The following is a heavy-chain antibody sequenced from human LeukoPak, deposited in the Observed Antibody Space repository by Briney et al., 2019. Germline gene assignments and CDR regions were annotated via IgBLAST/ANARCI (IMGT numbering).Heavy chain of an antibody. J-gene: IGHJ4*02. Sequence: KPGGSLRLSCAASGFTFSSYSMNWVRQTPGKGLEWVSSTNSRGRGEYYADSVKGRFTISRDNAKNSLYLQMNSLRAEDTAVYYCAREGSSVPHQDLDYWGQGTLVTVSS. V-gene: IGHV3-21*01. CDR1: GFTFSSYS. CDR3: AREGSSVPHQDLDY. D-gene: IGHD5/OR15-5a*01. CDR2: TNSRGRGE.